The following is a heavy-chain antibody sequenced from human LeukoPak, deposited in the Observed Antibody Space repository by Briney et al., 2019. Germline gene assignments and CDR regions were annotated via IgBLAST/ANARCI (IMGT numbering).Heavy chain of an antibody. CDR3: AGYDYYDSPGNAFAI. V-gene: IGHV4-59*01. J-gene: IGHJ3*02. D-gene: IGHD3-22*01. CDR2: IYYNGST. Sequence: SETLSLTCTVSGGSISRYYWSWLRQPPGKGLEGIGYIYYNGSTNYNPSLMSRVTISLDTSKNQFSLTLSSVTAADTAVYYCAGYDYYDSPGNAFAIWGQGTMVTVS. CDR1: GGSISRYY.